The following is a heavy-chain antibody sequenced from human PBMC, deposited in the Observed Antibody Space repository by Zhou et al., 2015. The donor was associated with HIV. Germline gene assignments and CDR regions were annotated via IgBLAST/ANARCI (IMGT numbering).Heavy chain of an antibody. D-gene: IGHD2-2*02. V-gene: IGHV1-69*02. CDR2: IIPILGIA. CDR3: ARADCSSTSCYTGGDY. CDR1: GGTFSSYT. Sequence: QVQLVQSGAEVKKPGSSVKVSCKASGGTFSSYTISWVRQAPGQGLEWMGRIIPILGIANYAQKFQGRVTITADKSTSTAYMELSSLRSEDTAVYYCARADCSSTSCYTGGDYWGQGTLVTVSS. J-gene: IGHJ4*02.